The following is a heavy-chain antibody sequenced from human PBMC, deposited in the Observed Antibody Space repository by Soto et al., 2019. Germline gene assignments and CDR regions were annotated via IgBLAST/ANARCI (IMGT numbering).Heavy chain of an antibody. D-gene: IGHD3-9*01. V-gene: IGHV4-59*01. CDR2: IYYSGTT. J-gene: IGHJ3*02. Sequence: SETLSLTCTASGGSINNYFWSWIRQPPGKGLEWIGYIYYSGTTKYNPSLKSRVTISVDTSNNQFSLKLSSVTAADTAVYYCARSDRVLRYFDWSPGAFDIWGQGTMVTVSS. CDR3: ARSDRVLRYFDWSPGAFDI. CDR1: GGSINNYF.